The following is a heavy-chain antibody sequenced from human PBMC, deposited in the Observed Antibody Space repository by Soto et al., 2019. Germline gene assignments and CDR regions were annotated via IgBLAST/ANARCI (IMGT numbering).Heavy chain of an antibody. CDR3: ATGPRDYYDSSGYGMDV. CDR1: GGSFSGYY. D-gene: IGHD3-22*01. J-gene: IGHJ6*02. CDR2: INHSGST. Sequence: PSETLSLTCAAYGGSFSGYYWSWIRQPPGKGLEWIGEINHSGSTNYNPSLKSRVTISVDTSKNQFSLKLSSVTAADTAVYYCATGPRDYYDSSGYGMDVWGQGTTVTVSS. V-gene: IGHV4-34*01.